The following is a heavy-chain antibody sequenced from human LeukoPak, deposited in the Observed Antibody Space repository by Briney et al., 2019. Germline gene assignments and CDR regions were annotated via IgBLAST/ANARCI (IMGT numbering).Heavy chain of an antibody. CDR3: ARAPGVVAFHYFDL. J-gene: IGHJ4*02. D-gene: IGHD3-3*01. Sequence: XXLSIGCRCCSTYYAHSVKRRFTISRDNSKNTVYLQMNSLRAEDTAVYYCARAPGVVAFHYFDLWGQGTLVTVSS. V-gene: IGHV3-23*01. CDR2: IGCRCCST.